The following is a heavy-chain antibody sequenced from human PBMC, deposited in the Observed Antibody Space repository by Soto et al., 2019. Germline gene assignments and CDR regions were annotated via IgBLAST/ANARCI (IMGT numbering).Heavy chain of an antibody. J-gene: IGHJ6*02. V-gene: IGHV4-30-4*01. Sequence: SETLSLTCTVSGGSISSGDYYWSWIRQPPGKGLEWIGYIYYSGSTYYNPSLKSRVTISVDTSKNQFSLKLSSVTAADTAVYYCARAPGAARDFYYYYGMDVWGQGTTVTVSS. CDR3: ARAPGAARDFYYYYGMDV. D-gene: IGHD6-6*01. CDR1: GGSISSGDYY. CDR2: IYYSGST.